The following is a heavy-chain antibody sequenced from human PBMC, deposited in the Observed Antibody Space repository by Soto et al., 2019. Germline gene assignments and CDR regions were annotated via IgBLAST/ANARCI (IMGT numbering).Heavy chain of an antibody. Sequence: ASVKVSCKASGYTFTSYDIRWVRQATGQGLEWMGWVNPNSGNTGYAQKFQDRVTMTRNTSINTAYMELSSLRSEDTAVYYCATGLGPTNFDYWGQGTLVTVSS. V-gene: IGHV1-8*01. J-gene: IGHJ4*02. CDR1: GYTFTSYD. D-gene: IGHD7-27*01. CDR3: ATGLGPTNFDY. CDR2: VNPNSGNT.